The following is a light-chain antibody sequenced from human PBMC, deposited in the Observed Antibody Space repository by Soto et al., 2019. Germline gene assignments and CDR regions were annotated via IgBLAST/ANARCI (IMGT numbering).Light chain of an antibody. CDR2: EVS. CDR3: FSFTTDWTHV. CDR1: SSDIGAYNY. Sequence: QSVLTQPASVSGSPGQSITLSCTGSSSDIGAYNYVSWFQQYPGKAPKLIISEVSNRPSGVSNRFSGSKSGTAASLTISGLQTEDEADYFCFSFTTDWTHVFGTGTKVTVL. J-gene: IGLJ1*01. V-gene: IGLV2-14*01.